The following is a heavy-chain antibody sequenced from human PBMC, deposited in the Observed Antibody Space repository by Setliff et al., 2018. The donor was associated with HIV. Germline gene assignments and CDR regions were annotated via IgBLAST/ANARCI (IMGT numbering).Heavy chain of an antibody. D-gene: IGHD6-13*01. V-gene: IGHV4-39*01. J-gene: IGHJ4*02. CDR1: GGPISSNTYF. Sequence: PSETLSLTCSVSGGPISSNTYFWDWIRQAPGKGLEWIGSIYYSGNTYYNPSLKSRVSISVDTSKRQFSLKLTSVTAGDPALYYCARRQGQKATAWYDFDFWGQGALVTVSS. CDR2: IYYSGNT. CDR3: ARRQGQKATAWYDFDF.